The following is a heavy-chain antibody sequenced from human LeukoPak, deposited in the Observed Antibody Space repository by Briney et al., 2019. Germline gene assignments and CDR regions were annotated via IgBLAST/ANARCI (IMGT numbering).Heavy chain of an antibody. D-gene: IGHD2-2*02. CDR1: GYTFTSYG. V-gene: IGHV1-18*01. CDR3: ARVGLDCSSTSCHKYFQH. Sequence: ASVKVSCKASGYTFTSYGISWVRQAPGQGLEWMGWISAYNGNTNYAQKLQGRVTITRNTSISTAYMELSSLRSEDTAVYYCARVGLDCSSTSCHKYFQHWGQGTLVTVSS. J-gene: IGHJ1*01. CDR2: ISAYNGNT.